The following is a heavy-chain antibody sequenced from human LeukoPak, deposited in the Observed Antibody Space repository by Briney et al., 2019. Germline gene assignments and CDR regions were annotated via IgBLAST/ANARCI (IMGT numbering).Heavy chain of an antibody. CDR3: AGTPHYYYYMDV. J-gene: IGHJ6*03. CDR1: GYTFTSYD. Sequence: ASVKVSCKASGYTFTSYDINWVRQAPGQGLEWMGWISAYNGNTNYAQKLQGRVTMTTDTSTSTAYMELRSLRSDDTAVYYCAGTPHYYYYMDVWGKGTTVTVSS. V-gene: IGHV1-18*01. CDR2: ISAYNGNT. D-gene: IGHD1-7*01.